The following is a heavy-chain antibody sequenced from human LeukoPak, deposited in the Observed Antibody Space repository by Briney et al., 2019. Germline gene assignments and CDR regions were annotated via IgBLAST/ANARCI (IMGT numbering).Heavy chain of an antibody. D-gene: IGHD6-13*01. CDR3: ASRLDSSSWYGDYYYMDV. J-gene: IGHJ6*03. CDR1: GGSISSSSYY. CDR2: IYYSGST. Sequence: PSETLSLTCTVSGGSISSSSYYWGWIRQPPGKGLEWIGYIYYSGSTNYNPSPKSRVTISVDTSKNQFSLKLSSVTAADTAVYYCASRLDSSSWYGDYYYMDVWGKGTTVIISS. V-gene: IGHV4-61*05.